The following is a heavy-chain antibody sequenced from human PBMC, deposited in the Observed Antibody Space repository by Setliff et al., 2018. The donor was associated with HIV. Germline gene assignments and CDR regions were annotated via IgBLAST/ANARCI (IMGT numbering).Heavy chain of an antibody. CDR2: ISHTGST. D-gene: IGHD2-2*02. CDR1: GGSFSAYY. CDR3: ARDKRYRFPFDS. V-gene: IGHV4-34*01. J-gene: IGHJ4*02. Sequence: PSETLSLTCAVYGGSFSAYYWSWIRQSPEKGLEWVAEISHTGSTKYNPSLGSRVTISLATSKNQFSLSLRSLSAADTAVYYCARDKRYRFPFDSWGQGTLVTVSS.